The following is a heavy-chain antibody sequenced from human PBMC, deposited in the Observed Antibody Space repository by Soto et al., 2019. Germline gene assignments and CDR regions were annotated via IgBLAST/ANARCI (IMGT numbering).Heavy chain of an antibody. V-gene: IGHV3-48*02. CDR3: EKDNCVCDC. D-gene: IGHD2-21*01. CDR1: GFSIKTSN. J-gene: IGHJ4*02. Sequence: WGSMGFSGASGGFSIKTSNMNWIRQAPGKGLDWVSLITSSGTICYSESVKGRFTLSRDDAKNSLYLQMNSLRDQDTAAYYCEKDNCVCDCFGQRTMVTVSS. CDR2: ITSSGTI.